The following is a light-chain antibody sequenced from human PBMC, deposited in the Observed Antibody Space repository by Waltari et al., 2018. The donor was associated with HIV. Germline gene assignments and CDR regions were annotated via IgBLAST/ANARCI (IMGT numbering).Light chain of an antibody. CDR3: QSYGDNGRVL. V-gene: IGLV2-8*01. Sequence: QSALTQPPSASGSLVQSLTISCTGSSSDVRPYDFVSWFQQHPHTAPKLLLYDVTKRPSGVPDRFSGSRSGNTAFLSVSGLQPDDTAAYFCQSYGDNGRVLFGGGTNVTVL. CDR2: DVT. CDR1: SSDVRPYDF. J-gene: IGLJ2*01.